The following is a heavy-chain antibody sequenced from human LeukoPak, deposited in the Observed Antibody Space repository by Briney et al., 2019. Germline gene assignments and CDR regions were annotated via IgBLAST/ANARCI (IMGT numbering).Heavy chain of an antibody. CDR3: AKSRGRQWLALDY. D-gene: IGHD6-19*01. Sequence: LAGGSLRLSCAASGFTFSTYWMTWVRQAPGKGLEWVANMKGDGSEIHYVDSVKGRFTISRDNAKNSLYLQMNSLRAEDTAVYYCAKSRGRQWLALDYWGQGTLVTVSS. V-gene: IGHV3-7*01. J-gene: IGHJ4*02. CDR1: GFTFSTYW. CDR2: MKGDGSEI.